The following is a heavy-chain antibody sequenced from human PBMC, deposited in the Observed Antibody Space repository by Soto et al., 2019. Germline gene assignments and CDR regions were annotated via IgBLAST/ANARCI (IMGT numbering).Heavy chain of an antibody. V-gene: IGHV2-5*02. CDR1: GFSLSTSGVG. CDR3: VHRHRQYTWNYDYFDY. J-gene: IGHJ4*02. CDR2: IYWDDDK. Sequence: QITLKESGPTLVKPTQTLTLTCTFSGFSLSTSGVGVGWIRQSPGKALEWLALIYWDDDKRYSPSLKSRLTITKDTSKNQVVLTMTNMDPVDTATYYCVHRHRQYTWNYDYFDYWGQGTLVTVSS. D-gene: IGHD1-7*01.